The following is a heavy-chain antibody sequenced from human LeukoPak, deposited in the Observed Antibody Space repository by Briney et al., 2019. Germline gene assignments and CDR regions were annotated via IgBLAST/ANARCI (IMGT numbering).Heavy chain of an antibody. CDR2: IRGSGGT. CDR3: ANFIAASATGFQH. V-gene: IGHV3-23*01. CDR1: GITLSNYD. J-gene: IGHJ1*01. D-gene: IGHD6-6*01. Sequence: GGPLRLSCAASGITLSNYDMTWVRQAPGKGLEWVSDIRGSGGTYYADSVKGRFTLSRDNAKNTLYLQMSSLRAEDTAVYYCANFIAASATGFQHWGQGTLVTVSS.